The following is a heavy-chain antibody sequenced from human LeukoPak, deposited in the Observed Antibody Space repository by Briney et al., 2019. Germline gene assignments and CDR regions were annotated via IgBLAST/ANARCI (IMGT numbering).Heavy chain of an antibody. V-gene: IGHV1-8*01. CDR3: ARRGVLYDFWSGYYYYYYYYMDV. CDR2: MNPNSGNT. J-gene: IGHJ6*03. Sequence: ASVKVSCKASGYTFTSYDINWVRQATGQGLEWMGWMNPNSGNTGYAQNFQGRVTMTRNTSISTAYMELSSLRSEDTAVYYCARRGVLYDFWSGYYYYYYYYMDVWGKGTTVTVSS. CDR1: GYTFTSYD. D-gene: IGHD3-3*01.